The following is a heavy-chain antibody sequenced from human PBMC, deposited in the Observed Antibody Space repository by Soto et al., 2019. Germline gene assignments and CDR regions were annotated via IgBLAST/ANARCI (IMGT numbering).Heavy chain of an antibody. CDR1: GFTFSTYA. CDR3: AKGVDYDISGYLYFDH. J-gene: IGHJ4*02. V-gene: IGHV3-23*01. D-gene: IGHD3-22*01. Sequence: EVQLLESGGGLVQPGGSLRLSCAASGFTFSTYAMSWVRQAPGKGLEWVSAVSGSGASTYNADSVKGRFTISSDNSKNHLYLHMNSLRAEDTAVYYCAKGVDYDISGYLYFDHWGQGTLVTVSS. CDR2: VSGSGAST.